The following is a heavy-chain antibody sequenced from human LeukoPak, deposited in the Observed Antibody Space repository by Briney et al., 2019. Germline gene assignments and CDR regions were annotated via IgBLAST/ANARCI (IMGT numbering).Heavy chain of an antibody. D-gene: IGHD3-16*01. CDR3: ARVGDLGPQVLDY. V-gene: IGHV1-3*01. CDR1: GYTFTSYA. J-gene: IGHJ4*02. CDR2: INAGNGNT. Sequence: ASVKVSCKASGYTFTSYAMHWVRQAPGQRLEWMGWINAGNGNTKYSQKFQGRVTITRDTSASTAYMELSSLRSEDTAVYYCARVGDLGPQVLDYWGQGTLVTVSS.